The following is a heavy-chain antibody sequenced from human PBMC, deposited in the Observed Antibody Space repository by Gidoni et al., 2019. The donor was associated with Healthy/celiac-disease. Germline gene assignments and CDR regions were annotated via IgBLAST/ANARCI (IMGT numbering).Heavy chain of an antibody. CDR2: IKSKSDGGTT. Sequence: EVQLVESGGGLVKPGGSLRLSCPASGFTSSNAWMSWVRQAPGKGLEWVGRIKSKSDGGTTDYAAPVKGRFTISRDDSKNTLYLQMNSLKTEDTAVYYCTMGLDCTITSCYRNWGQGTLVTVSS. CDR1: GFTSSNAW. CDR3: TMGLDCTITSCYRN. V-gene: IGHV3-15*01. J-gene: IGHJ4*02. D-gene: IGHD2-2*02.